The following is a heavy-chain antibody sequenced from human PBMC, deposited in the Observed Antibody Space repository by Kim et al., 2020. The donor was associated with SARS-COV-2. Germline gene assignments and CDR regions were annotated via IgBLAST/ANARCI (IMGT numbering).Heavy chain of an antibody. CDR3: ARDGAPRGLWFGELFYWFDP. Sequence: SETLSLTCTVSGDSISSSSYYWGWIRQPPGKGLEWIGSIYYSGSTYYNPSLKSRVTISVDTSKNQFSLKLSSVTAADTAVYYCARDGAPRGLWFGELFYWFDPWGQGTLVTVSS. J-gene: IGHJ5*02. CDR1: GDSISSSSYY. V-gene: IGHV4-39*07. CDR2: IYYSGST. D-gene: IGHD3-10*01.